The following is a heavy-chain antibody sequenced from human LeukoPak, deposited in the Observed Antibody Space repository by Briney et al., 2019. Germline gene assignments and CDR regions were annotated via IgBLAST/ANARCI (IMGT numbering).Heavy chain of an antibody. CDR3: AKDITRYSYGLGY. CDR2: IWYDGSNK. CDR1: GFTFSSYG. Sequence: GGSLRLSCAASGFTFSSYGMHWVRQAPGKGLEWVAVIWYDGSNKYYADSVKGRFTISRDNSKNTLYLQMNSLRAEDTAVYYCAKDITRYSYGLGYWGQGTLVTVSS. V-gene: IGHV3-33*06. J-gene: IGHJ4*02. D-gene: IGHD5-18*01.